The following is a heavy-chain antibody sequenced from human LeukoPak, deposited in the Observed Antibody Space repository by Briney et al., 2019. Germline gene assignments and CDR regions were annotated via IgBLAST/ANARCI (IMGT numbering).Heavy chain of an antibody. D-gene: IGHD6-13*01. V-gene: IGHV3-21*01. Sequence: GSLRLSCAASGFTFSSYSMNWVRQAPGKGLEWVSSISSSSSYIYYADSAKGRFTISRDNAKNSLYLQMNSLRAEDTAVYYCARDSSQAAGGNYFDYWGQGTLVTVSS. J-gene: IGHJ4*02. CDR3: ARDSSQAAGGNYFDY. CDR2: ISSSSSYI. CDR1: GFTFSSYS.